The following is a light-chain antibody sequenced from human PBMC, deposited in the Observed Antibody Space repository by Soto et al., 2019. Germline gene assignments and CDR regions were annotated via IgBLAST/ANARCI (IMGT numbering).Light chain of an antibody. J-gene: IGKJ5*01. CDR2: DTS. Sequence: MVLTHYPDTLSLAPWNRATLSFMSSQSLTNSYIAWYQVKPGQAPRLLIYDTSSRATGIPDRFSGSGSGTDFTLTITRLEPEDFAVFYCQQYGTSEIIFGQGTRLEIK. CDR1: QSLTNSY. V-gene: IGKV3-20*01. CDR3: QQYGTSEII.